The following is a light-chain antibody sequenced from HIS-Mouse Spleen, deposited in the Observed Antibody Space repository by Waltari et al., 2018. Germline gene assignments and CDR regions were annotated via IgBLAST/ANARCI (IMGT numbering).Light chain of an antibody. CDR1: SSHVGSYNL. J-gene: IGLJ2*01. CDR2: EGS. CDR3: CSYAGSSNVV. V-gene: IGLV2-23*01. Sequence: QSALTQPASVSGSPGQSITISCTGTSSHVGSYNLVSWYQQHPGKAPKRMIYEGSKRPSGVSNRFSGSKAGNTASLTISGLQAEDEADYYCCSYAGSSNVVFGGGTKLTVL.